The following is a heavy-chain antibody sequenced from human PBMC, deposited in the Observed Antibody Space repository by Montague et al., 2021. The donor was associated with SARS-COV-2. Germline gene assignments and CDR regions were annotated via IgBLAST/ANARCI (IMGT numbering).Heavy chain of an antibody. V-gene: IGHV4-34*01. CDR2: INDRGTT. CDR1: GGSFSDYQ. J-gene: IGHJ5*02. CDR3: ARGAPGT. D-gene: IGHD6-13*01. Sequence: SETLSLTCAVYGGSFSDYQRTWIRQSPGKGLEWIGQINDRGTTKYNPSLKSRVTLLVDPSKKQFSLKLTSVTAADTAVYYCARGAPGTWGQGTRVTVSS.